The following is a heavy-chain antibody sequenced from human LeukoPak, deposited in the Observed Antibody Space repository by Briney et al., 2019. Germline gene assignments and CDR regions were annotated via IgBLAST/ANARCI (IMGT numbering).Heavy chain of an antibody. J-gene: IGHJ4*02. D-gene: IGHD3/OR15-3a*01. CDR1: GSTFSSYG. V-gene: IGHV3-23*01. Sequence: PGGSLRLSCAASGSTFSSYGMSWVRQAPGKGLEWVSAISGSGGSTYYADSVKGRFTISRDNSKNTLYLQMNSLRAEDTAVYYCAKDLDYNYYFDYWGQGTLVTVSS. CDR2: ISGSGGST. CDR3: AKDLDYNYYFDY.